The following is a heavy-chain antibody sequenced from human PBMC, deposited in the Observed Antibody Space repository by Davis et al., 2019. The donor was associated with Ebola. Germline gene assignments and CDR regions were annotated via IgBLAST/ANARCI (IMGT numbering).Heavy chain of an antibody. CDR1: GFTFSSYE. D-gene: IGHD4-23*01. J-gene: IGHJ4*02. CDR2: ISSSGSTI. V-gene: IGHV3-48*03. Sequence: GGSLRLSCAASGFTFSSYEMNWVRQAPGKGLEWVSYISSSGSTIYYADSVKGRFTISRDNAKNSVYLQMNSLRAEDTAVYYCARDLVYGGNAFFDYWGQGTPVRVSS. CDR3: ARDLVYGGNAFFDY.